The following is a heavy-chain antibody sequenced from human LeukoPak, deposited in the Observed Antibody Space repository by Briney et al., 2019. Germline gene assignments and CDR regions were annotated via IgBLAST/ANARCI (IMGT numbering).Heavy chain of an antibody. CDR2: IYYSGST. Sequence: PSETLSLTCTVSGGSISSYYWSWIRQPPGKGLEWIGYIYYSGSTNYNPSLKSRVTISVDTSKNQFSLKLSSVTAADTVVYYCARLQGSSGWYSLDYWGQGTLVTVSS. CDR3: ARLQGSSGWYSLDY. V-gene: IGHV4-59*08. D-gene: IGHD6-19*01. J-gene: IGHJ4*02. CDR1: GGSISSYY.